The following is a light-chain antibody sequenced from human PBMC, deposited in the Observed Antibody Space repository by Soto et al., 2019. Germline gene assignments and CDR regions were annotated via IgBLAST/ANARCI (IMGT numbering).Light chain of an antibody. CDR1: QSVRNNY. CDR2: GAS. V-gene: IGKV3-20*01. CDR3: HHYGGSPIT. Sequence: EFVLTQSPGTLSLSPGESATLSCRASQSVRNNYLAWYQQKPGQAPRLLIYGASTRATGIPDRFSGSGSGTDFALTISRLEPEDFAVYYCHHYGGSPITFGQGTRLEIK. J-gene: IGKJ5*01.